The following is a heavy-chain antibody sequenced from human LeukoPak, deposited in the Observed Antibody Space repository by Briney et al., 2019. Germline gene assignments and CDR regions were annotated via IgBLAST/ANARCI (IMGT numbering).Heavy chain of an antibody. D-gene: IGHD3-3*01. Sequence: SETLSLTCAVYGGSFSGNYWGWIRQPPRTGLEWIGEINHSGSTNYNPSLKSRVTISVDTSKNQFSLKLSSVTAADTAVYYCARDTYYDFWSGYYLHYFDYWGQGTLVTVSS. CDR2: INHSGST. CDR1: GGSFSGNY. CDR3: ARDTYYDFWSGYYLHYFDY. V-gene: IGHV4-34*01. J-gene: IGHJ4*02.